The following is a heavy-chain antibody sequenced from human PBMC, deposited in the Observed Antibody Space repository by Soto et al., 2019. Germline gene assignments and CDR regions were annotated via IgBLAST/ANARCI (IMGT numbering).Heavy chain of an antibody. CDR2: INPSGGST. J-gene: IGHJ4*02. V-gene: IGHV1-46*01. Sequence: ASVKVSCKASGYTFTSYYMHWVRQAPGQGLEWMGIINPSGGSTSYAQKFQGRVTMTTDTSTSTAYMELRSLRSGDTAVYYCAMGDDSSGDYWGQGTLVTVSS. CDR3: AMGDDSSGDY. CDR1: GYTFTSYY. D-gene: IGHD6-19*01.